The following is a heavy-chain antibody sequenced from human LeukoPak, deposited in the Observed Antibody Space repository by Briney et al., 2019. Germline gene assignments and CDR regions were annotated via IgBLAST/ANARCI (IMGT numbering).Heavy chain of an antibody. CDR2: IFYSGST. CDR1: GSSISTSNYY. V-gene: IGHV4-39*07. D-gene: IGHD3-10*01. J-gene: IGHJ5*02. CDR3: ARVNYYGSGSYFRCWFDP. Sequence: SETLSLTCTVSGSSISTSNYYWGWIRQPPGKGLEWIGNIFYSGSTYYSPSLRSRVTISLDTSRNQFSLKLSSVTAADTAVYYCARVNYYGSGSYFRCWFDPWGQGTLVTVSS.